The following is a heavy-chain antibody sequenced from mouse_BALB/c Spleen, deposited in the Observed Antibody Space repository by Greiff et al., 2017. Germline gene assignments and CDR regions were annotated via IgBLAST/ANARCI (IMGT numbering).Heavy chain of an antibody. CDR1: GFTFSSYG. CDR3: ARDDYVSSWFAY. Sequence: EVHLVESGGGLVQPGGSLKLSCAASGFTFSSYGMSWVRQTPDKRLELVATINSNGGSTYYPDSVKGRFTISRDNAKNTLYLQMSSLKSEDTAMYYCARDDYVSSWFAYWGQGTLVTVSA. J-gene: IGHJ3*01. V-gene: IGHV5-6-3*01. CDR2: INSNGGST. D-gene: IGHD1-1*01.